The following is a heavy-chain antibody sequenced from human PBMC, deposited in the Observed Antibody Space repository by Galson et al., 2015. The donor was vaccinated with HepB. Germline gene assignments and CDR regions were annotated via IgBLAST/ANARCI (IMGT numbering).Heavy chain of an antibody. J-gene: IGHJ4*02. CDR2: ISSGGDVT. CDR3: AKNRGSIWYPLDY. Sequence: SLLLSCAASGFNFGSYAMSWVRQAPGKGLQWLSVISSGGDVTYSIDSVKGRFTISRDSSTDTLYLQMSSLRAEDTALYYCAKNRGSIWYPLDYWARDPWSPSPQ. D-gene: IGHD6-13*01. V-gene: IGHV3-23*01. CDR1: GFNFGSYA.